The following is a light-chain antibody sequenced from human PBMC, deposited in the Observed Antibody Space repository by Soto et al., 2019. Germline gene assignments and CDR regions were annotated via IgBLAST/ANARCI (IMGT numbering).Light chain of an antibody. Sequence: EIVLTQSPGTLSLSPGERATLSCRASQSVSSSYLAWYQQKPGQARRLLIYGASSRATGIPDRFSGSGSGTDVTLTISRLEPEDFAVYYCQQYETSPPITFGQGTRLEIK. CDR1: QSVSSSY. V-gene: IGKV3-20*01. CDR2: GAS. J-gene: IGKJ5*01. CDR3: QQYETSPPIT.